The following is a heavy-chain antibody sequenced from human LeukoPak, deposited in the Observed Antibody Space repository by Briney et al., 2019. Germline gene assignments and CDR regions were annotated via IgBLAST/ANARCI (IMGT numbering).Heavy chain of an antibody. CDR3: ESSGWYEQFDY. CDR1: GFTFSSYG. Sequence: GGSLRLSCAASGFTFSSYGMHWVRQAPGKGLEWVAVISYDGSNKYYADSVKGRFTISRDNSKNTLYLQMNSLRAEDTAVYYCESSGWYEQFDYWGQGTPVTVSS. D-gene: IGHD6-19*01. V-gene: IGHV3-30*03. CDR2: ISYDGSNK. J-gene: IGHJ4*02.